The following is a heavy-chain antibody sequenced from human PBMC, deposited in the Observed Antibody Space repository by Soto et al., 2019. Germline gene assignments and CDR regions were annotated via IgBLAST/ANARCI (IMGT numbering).Heavy chain of an antibody. CDR3: ARENIAAASPGWYFDL. V-gene: IGHV4-59*01. CDR2: IYYSGST. CDR1: SGSISSYY. J-gene: IGHJ2*01. Sequence: SETLSLTRTVSSGSISSYYWNWIRQPPGKGLEWIGYIYYSGSTNYNPSLKSRVTISVDTSKNQFSLKLSSVTAADTAVYYCARENIAAASPGWYFDLWGRGTLVTVSS. D-gene: IGHD6-13*01.